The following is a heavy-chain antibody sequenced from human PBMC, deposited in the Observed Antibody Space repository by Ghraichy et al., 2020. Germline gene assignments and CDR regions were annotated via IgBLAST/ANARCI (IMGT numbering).Heavy chain of an antibody. Sequence: GGSLRLSCAASGFTFSSYAMHWVRQAPGKGLEWVAVISYDGSNKYYADSVKGRFTISRDNSKNTLYLQMNSLRAEDTAVYYCARDRLSIVVVTATNYYYYGMDVWGQGTTVTVSS. D-gene: IGHD2-21*02. V-gene: IGHV3-30*04. CDR1: GFTFSSYA. J-gene: IGHJ6*02. CDR3: ARDRLSIVVVTATNYYYYGMDV. CDR2: ISYDGSNK.